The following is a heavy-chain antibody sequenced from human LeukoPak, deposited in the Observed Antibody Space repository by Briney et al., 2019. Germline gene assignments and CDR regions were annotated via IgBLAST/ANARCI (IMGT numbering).Heavy chain of an antibody. CDR3: AKDRGIDSSGYYFRIWDAFDI. J-gene: IGHJ3*02. V-gene: IGHV1-2*02. CDR1: GYTFTGYY. CDR2: INPNSGGT. Sequence: ASVKVSCKASGYTFTGYYMHWVRQAPGQGLEWMGWINPNSGGTNYAQKFQGRVTMTRDTSISTAYMELSRLRSDDTAVYYCAKDRGIDSSGYYFRIWDAFDIWGQGTMVTVSS. D-gene: IGHD3-22*01.